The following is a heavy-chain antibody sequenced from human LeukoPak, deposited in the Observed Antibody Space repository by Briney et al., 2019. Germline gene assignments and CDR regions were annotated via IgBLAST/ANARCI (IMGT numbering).Heavy chain of an antibody. V-gene: IGHV3-21*01. CDR2: ISSSSSYI. Sequence: GGSLRLSCAASGFAFSSYSMNWVRQAPGKGLEWVSSISSSSSYIYYADSVKGRFTISRDNAKNSLYLQMNSLRAEDTAVYYCARAYYSNLLAFDYWGQGTLVTVSS. CDR1: GFAFSSYS. CDR3: ARAYYSNLLAFDY. D-gene: IGHD4-11*01. J-gene: IGHJ4*02.